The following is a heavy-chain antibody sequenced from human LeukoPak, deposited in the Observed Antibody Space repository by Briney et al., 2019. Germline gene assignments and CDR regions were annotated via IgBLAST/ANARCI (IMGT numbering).Heavy chain of an antibody. J-gene: IGHJ4*02. CDR1: GYTFTSYD. Sequence: ASVKVSCKASGYTFTSYDINWVRQATGQGLEWMGWMNPNSGNTGYAQKFQGRVTMTRSTSISTAYMELSSLRSEDTAVYYCARGPNYYYDSSGYPYYFDYWGQGTLVTVSS. D-gene: IGHD3-22*01. V-gene: IGHV1-8*01. CDR3: ARGPNYYYDSSGYPYYFDY. CDR2: MNPNSGNT.